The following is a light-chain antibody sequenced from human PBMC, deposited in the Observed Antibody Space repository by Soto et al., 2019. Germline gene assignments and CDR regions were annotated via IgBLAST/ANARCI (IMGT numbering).Light chain of an antibody. J-gene: IGKJ5*01. CDR3: QQRSNWPPSIT. CDR1: QSVSSY. Sequence: EIGLTQSPATLSLSRGERATLSCRASQSVSSYLAWYQQKPGQAPRLLIYDASNRATGIPARFSGSGSGTDFTLTISSLEPEDFAVYYCQQRSNWPPSITFGQGTRLEIK. V-gene: IGKV3-11*01. CDR2: DAS.